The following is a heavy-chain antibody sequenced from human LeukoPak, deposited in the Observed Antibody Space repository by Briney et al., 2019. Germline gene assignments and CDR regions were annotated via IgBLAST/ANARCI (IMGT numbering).Heavy chain of an antibody. D-gene: IGHD1-26*01. V-gene: IGHV4-59*01. CDR2: IYYSGST. CDR3: AKDRSKGSYGDEFDL. Sequence: SETLSLTCTVSGGSISSYYWSWIRQPPGKGLEWIGYIYYSGSTNYNPSLKSRVTLSVDTSKNQFSLKLSSVTAADTAVYYCAKDRSKGSYGDEFDLWGQGTLVTVSS. CDR1: GGSISSYY. J-gene: IGHJ5*02.